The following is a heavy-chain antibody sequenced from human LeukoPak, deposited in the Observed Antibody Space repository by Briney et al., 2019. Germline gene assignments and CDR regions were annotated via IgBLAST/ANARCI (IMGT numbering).Heavy chain of an antibody. D-gene: IGHD4-17*01. Sequence: GSLRLSCAASGFTFSSYAMHWIRQPPGKGLEWIGYIYYSGSTNYNPSLKSRVTISVDTSKNQFSLKLSSVTAADTAVYYCARRDYGDYGSYFQHWGQGTLVTVSS. J-gene: IGHJ1*01. V-gene: IGHV4-59*08. CDR1: GFTFSSYA. CDR2: IYYSGST. CDR3: ARRDYGDYGSYFQH.